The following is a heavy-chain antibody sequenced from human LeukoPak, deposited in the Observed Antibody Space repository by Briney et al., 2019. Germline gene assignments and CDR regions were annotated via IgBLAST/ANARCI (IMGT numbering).Heavy chain of an antibody. D-gene: IGHD6-6*01. V-gene: IGHV1-2*02. J-gene: IGHJ4*02. CDR2: INPNSGGT. CDR1: GYTFTGYY. Sequence: GASVKVSCKASGYTFTGYYMHWVRQAPGQGLEWMGWINPNSGGTNYAQKFQGRVTMTRDTSISTAYMELSSLRSEDTAVYYCARVMRQLVGSVFDYWGQGTLVTVSS. CDR3: ARVMRQLVGSVFDY.